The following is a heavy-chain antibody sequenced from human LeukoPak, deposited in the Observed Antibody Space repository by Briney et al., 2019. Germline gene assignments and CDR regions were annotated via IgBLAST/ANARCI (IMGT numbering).Heavy chain of an antibody. CDR1: GFTYVNFA. CDR2: IRSESYGGTT. CDR3: SRGAYPVLVYYGMDV. D-gene: IGHD3-3*02. Sequence: GGSVSLSCTACGFTYVNFAVLWLRPAPGKGRQWLCFIRSESYGGTTEYAASVKGRFTISRDESTSIAYLEMNSLKTEDTGVYYCSRGAYPVLVYYGMDVWGQGTTVTVSS. J-gene: IGHJ6*02. V-gene: IGHV3-49*03.